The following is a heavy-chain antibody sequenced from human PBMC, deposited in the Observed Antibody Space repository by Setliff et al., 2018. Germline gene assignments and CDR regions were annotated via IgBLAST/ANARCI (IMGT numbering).Heavy chain of an antibody. CDR3: LMAPRLEWILPTFDY. D-gene: IGHD3-3*01. Sequence: GAAVKVSCKAAGYTLVSYGLSWVRQAPGQGIEWMGWISAYTCKADYAQNFQGRVTMTTDTSTSTAYMELRSLRYDDTAVYYCLMAPRLEWILPTFDYWGQGTPVTVSS. J-gene: IGHJ4*02. V-gene: IGHV1-18*01. CDR1: GYTLVSYG. CDR2: ISAYTCKA.